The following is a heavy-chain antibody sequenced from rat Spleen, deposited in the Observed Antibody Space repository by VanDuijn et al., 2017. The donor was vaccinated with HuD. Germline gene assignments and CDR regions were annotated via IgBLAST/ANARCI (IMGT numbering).Heavy chain of an antibody. CDR1: GFTFSDYA. Sequence: EVQLVESGGGLVQPGNSLKLSCVASGFTFSDYAMAWVRQSPEKGLEWVATIVFDSSGVYYRNSVKGRFTLSRDNTRNTLYLQMDGLKSEDTATYYCVTTYFGYGYFDYWGQGVLVTVSS. V-gene: IGHV5S10*01. CDR3: VTTYFGYGYFDY. J-gene: IGHJ2*01. D-gene: IGHD1-9*01. CDR2: IVFDSSGV.